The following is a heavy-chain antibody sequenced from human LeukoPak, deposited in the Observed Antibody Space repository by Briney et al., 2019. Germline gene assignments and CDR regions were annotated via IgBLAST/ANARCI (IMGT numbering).Heavy chain of an antibody. CDR1: GFTFSSYG. CDR2: IRYDGSNK. Sequence: PGGSLRLSCAASGFTFSSYGIHWVRQAPGKGLEGVAFIRYDGSNKYYADSVKGRFTISRDNSKNTLYLQMNSLRVEDTAVYYCARDLPSIDFWSGYQGYWGQGTLVTVSS. D-gene: IGHD3-3*01. V-gene: IGHV3-30*02. CDR3: ARDLPSIDFWSGYQGY. J-gene: IGHJ4*02.